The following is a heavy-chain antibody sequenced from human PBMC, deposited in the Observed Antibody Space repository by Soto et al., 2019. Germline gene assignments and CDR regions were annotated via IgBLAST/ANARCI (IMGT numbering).Heavy chain of an antibody. Sequence: SSETLSLTCAVYGGSFSGYYWSWIRQPPGKGLEWIGEINHSGSTNYNPSLKSRVTISVDTSKNQFSLKLSSVTAADTAVYYCARGWYYYGSGSYYAYYYYGMDVWGQGTTVTVSS. V-gene: IGHV4-34*01. CDR2: INHSGST. J-gene: IGHJ6*02. D-gene: IGHD3-10*01. CDR3: ARGWYYYGSGSYYAYYYYGMDV. CDR1: GGSFSGYY.